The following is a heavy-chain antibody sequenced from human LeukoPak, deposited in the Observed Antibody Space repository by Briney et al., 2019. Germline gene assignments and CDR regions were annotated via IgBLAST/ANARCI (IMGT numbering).Heavy chain of an antibody. CDR3: ARDLGSGSYDY. Sequence: GGSLRLSCAASGFTFSSYAMSWVRQAPGKGLEWVSVIYSGGSTYYADSVKGRFTISRHNSKNTLYLQMNSLRAEDTAVYYCARDLGSGSYDYWGQGTLVTVSS. J-gene: IGHJ4*02. CDR2: IYSGGST. D-gene: IGHD3-10*01. CDR1: GFTFSSYA. V-gene: IGHV3-53*04.